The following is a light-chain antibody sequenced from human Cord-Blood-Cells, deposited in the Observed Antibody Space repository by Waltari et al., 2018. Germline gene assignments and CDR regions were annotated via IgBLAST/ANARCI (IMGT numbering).Light chain of an antibody. CDR1: QSVSSY. CDR2: GAS. V-gene: IGKV3-15*01. J-gene: IGKJ1*01. Sequence: EIVMTQSPATLSVSPGERATLSCSARQSVSSYLAWYQQKPGQALRLLIYGASTRATGIPTRFSGSGSGTEFTLTISNLQSEDFAVYYCQQYNNWPRTFGQGTKVEIK. CDR3: QQYNNWPRT.